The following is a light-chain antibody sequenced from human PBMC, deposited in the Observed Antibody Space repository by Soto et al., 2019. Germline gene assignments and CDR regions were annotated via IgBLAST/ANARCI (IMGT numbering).Light chain of an antibody. J-gene: IGKJ4*01. Sequence: EIVLTQSPGTLSLSPGERATLSCRASQSVSSNFLAWYQEKPGQAPRLLIYGASSRATGIPDRFSGSGSGTDFNLAISRLQPDDCAVYYCRQYGRSLGLALGGGTKV. CDR3: RQYGRSLGLA. CDR2: GAS. V-gene: IGKV3-20*01. CDR1: QSVSSNF.